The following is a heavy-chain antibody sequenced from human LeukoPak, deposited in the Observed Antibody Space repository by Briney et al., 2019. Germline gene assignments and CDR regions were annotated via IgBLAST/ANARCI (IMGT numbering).Heavy chain of an antibody. V-gene: IGHV5-51*01. Sequence: GESLKISCKGSGYSFTSYWFGWVRQMPGKGLECMGIIYPGDSDTTYSPSFQGQVTISADKSISTAYLQWSSLKASDTAMYYCARSLDTAMVNAFDYWGQGTLVTVSS. CDR3: ARSLDTAMVNAFDY. D-gene: IGHD5-18*01. J-gene: IGHJ4*02. CDR1: GYSFTSYW. CDR2: IYPGDSDT.